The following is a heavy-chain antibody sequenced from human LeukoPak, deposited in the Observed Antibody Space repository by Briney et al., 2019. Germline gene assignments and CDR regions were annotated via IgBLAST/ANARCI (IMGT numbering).Heavy chain of an antibody. CDR2: ISSSSSYI. CDR3: VRDGILMVYAIHY. D-gene: IGHD2-8*01. J-gene: IGHJ4*02. Sequence: GGSLRLSCAASGFTFSIYTMNWVRQAPGKGLEWVSSISSSSSYIYYADSVKGRFTISRDNAKKSLYLQMNSLRAEDTAVYYCVRDGILMVYAIHYWGQGTLVTVSS. CDR1: GFTFSIYT. V-gene: IGHV3-21*01.